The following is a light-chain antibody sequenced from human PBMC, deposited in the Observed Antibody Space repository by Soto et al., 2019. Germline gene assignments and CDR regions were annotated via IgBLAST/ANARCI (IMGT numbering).Light chain of an antibody. V-gene: IGKV3-11*01. CDR1: QSVSSY. CDR2: DAY. J-gene: IGKJ5*01. CDR3: QQRHMWPIT. Sequence: EIVLTQSPATLSLSPGERATLSCRASQSVSSYLAWYQQKPGQAPRLLIYDAYNRATGIPPRLSGSGSGTDFTLTISSLEPEDSAVYYCQQRHMWPITFGQGTRLEIK.